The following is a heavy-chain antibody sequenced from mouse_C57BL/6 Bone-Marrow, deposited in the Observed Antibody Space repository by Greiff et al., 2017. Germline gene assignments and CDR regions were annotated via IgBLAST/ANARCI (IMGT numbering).Heavy chain of an antibody. CDR2: INPYNGGT. CDR1: GYTFTDYY. V-gene: IGHV1-19*01. D-gene: IGHD2-4*01. J-gene: IGHJ4*01. Sequence: EVKLQESGPVLVKPGASVKMSCKASGYTFTDYYMNWVKQSHGKSLEWIGVINPYNGGTSYNQKFKGKATLTVDKSSSTAFMELNSLTSEDSAVYSCARRGFYYDYDVGYYYAMDYWGQGTSVTVSS. CDR3: ARRGFYYDYDVGYYYAMDY.